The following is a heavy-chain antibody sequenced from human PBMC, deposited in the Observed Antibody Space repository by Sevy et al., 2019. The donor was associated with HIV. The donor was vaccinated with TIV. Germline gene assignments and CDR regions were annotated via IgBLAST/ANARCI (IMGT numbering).Heavy chain of an antibody. V-gene: IGHV3-21*01. D-gene: IGHD2-2*01. Sequence: GGSLRLSCTASGFTLSTYSMNWVRQAPGKGLEWVSSINSSSSYIYYADSVKGRFTICRDNAKNSLSLQMDSLRAEDTAVYYCVRDGGCSSTSCLLYFDYWGQGTLVTVSS. CDR1: GFTLSTYS. CDR2: INSSSSYI. CDR3: VRDGGCSSTSCLLYFDY. J-gene: IGHJ4*02.